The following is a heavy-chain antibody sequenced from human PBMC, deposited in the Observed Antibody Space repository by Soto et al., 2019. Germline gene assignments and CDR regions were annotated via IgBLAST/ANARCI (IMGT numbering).Heavy chain of an antibody. V-gene: IGHV3-15*07. CDR1: GFTFSNAW. D-gene: IGHD6-13*01. CDR3: TTERAAAAPWYYYGMDV. J-gene: IGHJ6*02. CDR2: IKSKTDGETT. Sequence: GGSLRLSCAASGFTFSNAWMNWVRQAPGKGLEWVGRIKSKTDGETTDYAAPVKGRFTISRDDSKNTLYLQMNSLNTEDTAVYYCTTERAAAAPWYYYGMDVWGQGTTVTVSS.